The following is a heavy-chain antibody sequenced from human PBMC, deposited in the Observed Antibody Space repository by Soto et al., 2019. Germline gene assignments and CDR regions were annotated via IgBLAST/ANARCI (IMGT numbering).Heavy chain of an antibody. V-gene: IGHV3-33*01. CDR1: GFTFSSFG. J-gene: IGHJ4*02. Sequence: GSLRLSCAASGFTFSSFGMHWVRQAPGKGLEWVAVIWYDGSNIHYADSVKGRFTISRDNSRNTLYLQMNSLRAEDTAVYYCARGRYDYSNYYFDYCGQGTLVTVSS. CDR3: ARGRYDYSNYYFDY. D-gene: IGHD4-4*01. CDR2: IWYDGSNI.